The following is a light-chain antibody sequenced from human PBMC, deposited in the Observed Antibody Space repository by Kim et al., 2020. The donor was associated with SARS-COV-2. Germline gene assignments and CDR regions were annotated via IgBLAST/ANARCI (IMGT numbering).Light chain of an antibody. CDR2: QDN. J-gene: IGLJ1*01. CDR1: KLGDKY. Sequence: SYELTQPPSVSVSPGQTASITCSGDKLGDKYVCWYQQKPGQAPVLVIYQDNKRPSGIPERFSGSNSGNTASLTISGTQALDEADYYCQAWDSNTGDFGTGTKVTVL. V-gene: IGLV3-1*01. CDR3: QAWDSNTGD.